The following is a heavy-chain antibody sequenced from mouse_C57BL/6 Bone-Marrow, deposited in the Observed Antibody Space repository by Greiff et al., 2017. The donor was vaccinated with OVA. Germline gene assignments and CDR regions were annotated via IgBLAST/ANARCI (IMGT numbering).Heavy chain of an antibody. CDR2: IYPRSGNT. CDR1: GYTFTSYG. CDR3: ARSYSNYVWFAY. D-gene: IGHD2-5*01. J-gene: IGHJ3*01. V-gene: IGHV1-81*01. Sequence: VQLQQSGAELARPGASVKLSCKASGYTFTSYGISWVKQRTGQGLEWIGEIYPRSGNTYYNEKFKGKATLTADKSPSTAYLELRSLTSEDSAVYFCARSYSNYVWFAYWGQGTLVTVSA.